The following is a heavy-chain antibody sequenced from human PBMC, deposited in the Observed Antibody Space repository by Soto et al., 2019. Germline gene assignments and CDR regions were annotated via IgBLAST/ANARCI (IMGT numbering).Heavy chain of an antibody. Sequence: ASVKVSCKASGYAFISYAMHWVRQAPGQRLEWMAWINAGNGNTKYSQRFRGRVTITRDTSASTAYMELNSLTSEDTAVYFCASEFCSGGTSYSDFHSWGQGPLVNV. CDR1: GYAFISYA. CDR2: INAGNGNT. D-gene: IGHD2-15*01. CDR3: ASEFCSGGTSYSDFHS. V-gene: IGHV1-3*01. J-gene: IGHJ4*02.